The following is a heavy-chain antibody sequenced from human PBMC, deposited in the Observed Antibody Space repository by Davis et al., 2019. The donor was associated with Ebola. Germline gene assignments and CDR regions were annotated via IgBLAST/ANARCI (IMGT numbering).Heavy chain of an antibody. J-gene: IGHJ4*02. D-gene: IGHD1-1*01. Sequence: GESLKISCAASGFTFSDSPIHWVRQASGKGLEWVGRVRERAKNYATGYAASVRGRFIVSRDDSKNTAYLQMNSLKTEDTAVYFCTRQPLGTGTTDGWGQGTLVTVSS. V-gene: IGHV3-73*01. CDR2: VRERAKNYAT. CDR3: TRQPLGTGTTDG. CDR1: GFTFSDSP.